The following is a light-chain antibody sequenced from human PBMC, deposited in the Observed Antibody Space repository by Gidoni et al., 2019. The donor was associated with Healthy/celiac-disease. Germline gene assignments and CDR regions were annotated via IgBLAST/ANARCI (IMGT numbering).Light chain of an antibody. V-gene: IGLV1-44*01. CDR1: SSNIGRNT. Sequence: QSVLTQPPSASGTPGQRGTISCSGSSSNIGRNTVNWDQQLPGTAPKLLIYSNNQRPSGVPDRFSGSKSGTSASLAISGLQSEDEADYYCAAWDDSLNGWVFGGGTKLTVL. CDR2: SNN. CDR3: AAWDDSLNGWV. J-gene: IGLJ3*02.